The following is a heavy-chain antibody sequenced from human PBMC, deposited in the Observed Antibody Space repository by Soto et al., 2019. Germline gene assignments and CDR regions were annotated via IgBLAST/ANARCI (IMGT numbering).Heavy chain of an antibody. J-gene: IGHJ5*02. CDR3: ARYGSGSSVWFDP. CDR1: GGSMSSYY. Sequence: SETLSLTCTVSGGSMSSYYWSWIQQPPGKGLEWIGYIYYSGSTIYNPSLKSRVTISVDTSKNQFSLKLSSVTAADTAVYYCARYGSGSSVWFDPWGQGTLVTVSS. CDR2: IYYSGST. D-gene: IGHD3-10*01. V-gene: IGHV4-59*01.